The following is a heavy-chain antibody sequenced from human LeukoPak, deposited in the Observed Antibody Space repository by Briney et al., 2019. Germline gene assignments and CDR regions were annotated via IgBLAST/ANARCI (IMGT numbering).Heavy chain of an antibody. CDR2: IYSGGST. D-gene: IGHD4-17*01. Sequence: GGSLRLSCAASGFTVSSNYMSWVRQAPGKGLEWISVIYSGGSTYYAVSVKGRFTISRDNSKNTLYLQMNSLRAEDTAVYYCARLIDYGDYRYWGQGTLVTVSS. V-gene: IGHV3-53*01. J-gene: IGHJ4*02. CDR3: ARLIDYGDYRY. CDR1: GFTVSSNY.